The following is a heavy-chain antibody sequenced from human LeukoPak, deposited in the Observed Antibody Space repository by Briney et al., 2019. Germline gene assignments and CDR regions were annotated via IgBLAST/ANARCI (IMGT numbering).Heavy chain of an antibody. CDR1: GYTFTSYY. CDR3: ARGPAAGYVIDP. J-gene: IGHJ5*02. D-gene: IGHD6-13*01. V-gene: IGHV1-46*01. Sequence: GGSVKVSCKASGYTFTSYYMHWVRQAPGQGLEWMGIINPSGGSTSYAEKFQGRVTMTRDTSTSTVYMELSSLRSEDTAVYYCARGPAAGYVIDPWGQGTLVTVSS. CDR2: INPSGGST.